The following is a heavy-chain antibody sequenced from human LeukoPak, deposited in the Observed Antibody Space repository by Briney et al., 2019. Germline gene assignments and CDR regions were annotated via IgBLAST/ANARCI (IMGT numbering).Heavy chain of an antibody. CDR3: ARDPQPYMSGWDPAPK. Sequence: SETLSLTCTVSSGPISTSNYYWGWVRQPPGKALEWIGNIFYSGSTYYSPSLKSRVTISVDTSKNQFSLKLTSVTAADTAVYYCARDPQPYMSGWDPAPKWGQGSLVTVSS. CDR1: SGPISTSNYY. CDR2: IFYSGST. J-gene: IGHJ4*02. D-gene: IGHD6-19*01. V-gene: IGHV4-39*07.